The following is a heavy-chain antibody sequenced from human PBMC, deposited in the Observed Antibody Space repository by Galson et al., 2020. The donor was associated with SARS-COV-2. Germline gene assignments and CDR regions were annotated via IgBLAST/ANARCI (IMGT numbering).Heavy chain of an antibody. D-gene: IGHD4-4*01. CDR2: IYYSGSP. J-gene: IGHJ2*01. V-gene: IGHV4-39*07. Sequence: SQTLSLTCTVSGGSISSSSYYWGWIRQPPGKGLEWIGSIYYSGSPYYNPSLKSRVTISVDTSKNQFSLKLSSVTAADTAVYYCAREETTVTTFRLGYFDLWGRGTLVTVSS. CDR1: GGSISSSSYY. CDR3: AREETTVTTFRLGYFDL.